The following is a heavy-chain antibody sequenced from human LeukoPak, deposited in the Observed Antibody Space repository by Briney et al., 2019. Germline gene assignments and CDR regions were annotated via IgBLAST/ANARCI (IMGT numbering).Heavy chain of an antibody. D-gene: IGHD3-10*01. Sequence: SETLSLTCTVSGGSISSYYWSWIRQPPGEGLEWIGYIYYSGSTNYNPSLKRRVTISVDTSKNQFSLKLSSVAAADTAVYYCARSMVRGVFGQPNWFDPWGQGTLVTVSS. CDR2: IYYSGST. V-gene: IGHV4-59*08. J-gene: IGHJ5*02. CDR1: GGSISSYY. CDR3: ARSMVRGVFGQPNWFDP.